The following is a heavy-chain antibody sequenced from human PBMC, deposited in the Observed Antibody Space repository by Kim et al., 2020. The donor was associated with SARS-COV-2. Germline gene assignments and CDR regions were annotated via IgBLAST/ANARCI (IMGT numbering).Heavy chain of an antibody. CDR3: ARDRWGEYYYYYGMDV. J-gene: IGHJ6*02. D-gene: IGHD3-16*01. V-gene: IGHV4-4*07. CDR2: IYTSGST. Sequence: SETLSLTCTVSGGSISSYYWSWIRQPAGKGLEWIGRIYTSGSTNYNPSLKSRVTMSVDTSKNQFSLKLSSVTAADTAVYYCARDRWGEYYYYYGMDVWGQGTTVTVSS. CDR1: GGSISSYY.